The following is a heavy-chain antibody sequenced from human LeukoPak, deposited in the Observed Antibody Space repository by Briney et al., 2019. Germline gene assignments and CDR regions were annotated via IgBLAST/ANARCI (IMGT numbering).Heavy chain of an antibody. CDR3: ARVYDTRPYYFDY. J-gene: IGHJ4*02. D-gene: IGHD3-22*01. CDR2: IYHSGNT. CDR1: GYSISSGYY. Sequence: SETLSLTCTVSGYSISSGYYWGWIRQPPGKGLEWIGSIYHSGNTYYSPSLKSRVTISIDTSKNQFSLKLSSVTAADTAVYYCARVYDTRPYYFDYWGQGTLVTVSS. V-gene: IGHV4-38-2*02.